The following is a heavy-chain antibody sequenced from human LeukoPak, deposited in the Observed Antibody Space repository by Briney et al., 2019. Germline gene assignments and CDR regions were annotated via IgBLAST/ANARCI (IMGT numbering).Heavy chain of an antibody. J-gene: IGHJ6*03. CDR2: IDAAGTT. D-gene: IGHD3-10*01. V-gene: IGHV4-39*07. CDR3: ARGSSYMDV. Sequence: SETLSLTCSVSGGSISARNYNWGWIRQPPGQGLEWIGNIDAAGTTHYFPSLRSRVTISRDTPNNQFSLKLSSVTAADTAVYYCARGSSYMDVWGKGTAVTVSS. CDR1: GGSISARNYN.